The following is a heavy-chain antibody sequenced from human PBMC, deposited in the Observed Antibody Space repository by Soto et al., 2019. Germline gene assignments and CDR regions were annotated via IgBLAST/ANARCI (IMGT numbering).Heavy chain of an antibody. Sequence: GGSLRLSCAASGFTFSSYSMGWVRQAPEKGLEWVSVISGGGGTTYFADSVKGRFTISRGNSKDTLYLQMNSLRAEDTAVYYCAKSRLTTGVYYFDYWGQGTLVTVSS. V-gene: IGHV3-23*01. CDR3: AKSRLTTGVYYFDY. CDR1: GFTFSSYS. J-gene: IGHJ4*02. D-gene: IGHD4-17*01. CDR2: ISGGGGTT.